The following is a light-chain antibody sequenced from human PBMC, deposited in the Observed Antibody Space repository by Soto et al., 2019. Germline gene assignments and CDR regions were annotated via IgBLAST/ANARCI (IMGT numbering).Light chain of an antibody. J-gene: IGKJ3*01. CDR1: QTISSY. CDR3: QQSYNLPRT. V-gene: IGKV1-39*01. CDR2: GAS. Sequence: DIQMTQSPSSLSASVGDRVTINCRASQTISSYLNWYQQKPGKAPKLLIYGASALQRGVPPRFSGSGSGTDFTLTIRSLQPEDFATYYCQQSYNLPRTCGPGTKVDIK.